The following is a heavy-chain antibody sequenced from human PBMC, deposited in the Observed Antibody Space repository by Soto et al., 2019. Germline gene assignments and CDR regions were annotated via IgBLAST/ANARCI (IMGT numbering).Heavy chain of an antibody. Sequence: SETLSLTCTVSGGSISSSSYYWGWIRQPPGKGLEWIGSIYHSGSTNYNPSLKSRVTISVDTSKNQFSLKLSSVTAADTAVYYCARGLVIVYYYYYGMDVWGQGTTVTVSS. J-gene: IGHJ6*02. CDR1: GGSISSSSYY. CDR2: IYHSGST. CDR3: ARGLVIVYYYYYGMDV. D-gene: IGHD3-16*02. V-gene: IGHV4-39*07.